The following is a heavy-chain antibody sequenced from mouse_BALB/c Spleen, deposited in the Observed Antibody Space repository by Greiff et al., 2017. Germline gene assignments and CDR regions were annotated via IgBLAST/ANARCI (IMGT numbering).Heavy chain of an antibody. CDR3: TREGDGYDNWYFDV. J-gene: IGHJ1*01. D-gene: IGHD2-2*01. Sequence: DVKLQESGTVLARPGASVKMSCKASGYSFTSYWMHWVKQRPGQGLEWIGAIYPGNSDTSYNQKFKGKAKLTAVTSASTAYMELSSLTNEDSAVYYCTREGDGYDNWYFDVWGAGTTVTVSS. CDR1: GYSFTSYW. V-gene: IGHV1-5*01. CDR2: IYPGNSDT.